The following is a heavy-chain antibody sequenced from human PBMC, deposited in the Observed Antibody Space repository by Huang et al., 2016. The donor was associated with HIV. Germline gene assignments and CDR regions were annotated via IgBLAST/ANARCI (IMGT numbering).Heavy chain of an antibody. J-gene: IGHJ4*02. V-gene: IGHV5-51*03. CDR1: GYSFTNYW. CDR3: ARSEVLVTAVPFDH. D-gene: IGHD2-21*02. Sequence: EVQLVQSEAGVKKPGESLKISGRGSGYSFTNYWIGWVRQRPGEGLEWMGVIYPAESDTRYSPSFQGQVTFSADKSTRTAYLQWSSLQASDTAIYYCARSEVLVTAVPFDHWGQGTLVTVSS. CDR2: IYPAESDT.